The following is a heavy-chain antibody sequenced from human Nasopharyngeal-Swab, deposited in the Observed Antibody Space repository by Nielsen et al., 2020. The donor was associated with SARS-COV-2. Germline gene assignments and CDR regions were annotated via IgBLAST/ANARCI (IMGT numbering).Heavy chain of an antibody. Sequence: SVKVSCKASGFTFTSSAMQWVRQARGQRLEWIGWIVVGSGNTNYAQKFQERVTITRDMSTSTAYMELSSLRSEDTAVYYCARDYPRGSFALYYGMDVWGQGTTVTVSS. V-gene: IGHV1-58*02. CDR3: ARDYPRGSFALYYGMDV. J-gene: IGHJ6*02. D-gene: IGHD1-26*01. CDR2: IVVGSGNT. CDR1: GFTFTSSA.